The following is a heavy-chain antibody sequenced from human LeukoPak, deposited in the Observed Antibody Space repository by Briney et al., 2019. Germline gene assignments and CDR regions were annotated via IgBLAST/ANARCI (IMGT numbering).Heavy chain of an antibody. CDR1: GGSISSYY. Sequence: SETLFLTCTVSGGSISSYYWSWIRQPPGKGLEWIGYIYYSGGTNYNPSLKSRVTISVDTSKNQFSLKLSSVTAADTAVYYCARGGIAAAPFDYWGQGTLVTVSS. J-gene: IGHJ4*02. CDR2: IYYSGGT. V-gene: IGHV4-59*01. D-gene: IGHD6-13*01. CDR3: ARGGIAAAPFDY.